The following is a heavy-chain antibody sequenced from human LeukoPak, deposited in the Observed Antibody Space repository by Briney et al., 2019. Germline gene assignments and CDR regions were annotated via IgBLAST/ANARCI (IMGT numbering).Heavy chain of an antibody. Sequence: RPGGSLRLSCAASGFTVSSNYMSWARQAPGKGLEWVSVIYSGGSTYYADSVKGRFTISRDNSKNTLYLQMNSLRAEDTAVYYCARDRRDTEVDYWGQGTLVTVSS. CDR2: IYSGGST. CDR3: ARDRRDTEVDY. V-gene: IGHV3-53*01. CDR1: GFTVSSNY. D-gene: IGHD5-18*01. J-gene: IGHJ4*02.